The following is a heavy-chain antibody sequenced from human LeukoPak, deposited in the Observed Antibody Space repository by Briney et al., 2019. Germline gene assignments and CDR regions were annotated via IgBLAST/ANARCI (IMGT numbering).Heavy chain of an antibody. CDR2: INPNSGGT. CDR1: GYTFTGYY. CDR3: ARRPSPYYYMDV. Sequence: GASVKVSCKASGYTFTGYYMHWVRQAPGQGLEWMGWINPNSGGTNYAQKFQGRVTVTRDTSISTAYMELSRLRSDDTAVYYCARRPSPYYYMDVWGKGTTVTVSS. J-gene: IGHJ6*03. V-gene: IGHV1-2*02.